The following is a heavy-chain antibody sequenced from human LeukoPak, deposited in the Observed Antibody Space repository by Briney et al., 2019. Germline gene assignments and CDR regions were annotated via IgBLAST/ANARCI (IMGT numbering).Heavy chain of an antibody. CDR1: GFTFSSYG. D-gene: IGHD6-19*01. V-gene: IGHV3-33*01. Sequence: GSLRLSCAASGFTFSSYGLHWFRQAPGKGREWVAVLWYDGSNKYYAASVKGRFTISRDNSKNTLYLQMNSLRAEDTAVYYCARDRESAGGYYYYGMDVWGKGTTVTVSS. CDR3: ARDRESAGGYYYYGMDV. CDR2: LWYDGSNK. J-gene: IGHJ6*04.